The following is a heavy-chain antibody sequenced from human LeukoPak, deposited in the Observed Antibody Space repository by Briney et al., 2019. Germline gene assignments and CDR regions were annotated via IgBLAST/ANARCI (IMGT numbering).Heavy chain of an antibody. V-gene: IGHV3-66*02. D-gene: IGHD5-12*01. CDR1: GFTVSSNY. J-gene: IGHJ4*02. Sequence: GGSLRLSCAASGFTVSSNYMSWVRQAPGKGLEWVSVIYSGGSTYYADSVKGRFTISRDNSKNTLYLQMNSLRAEDTAVYYCAKRNGGYDSFDYWGQGTLVTVSS. CDR2: IYSGGST. CDR3: AKRNGGYDSFDY.